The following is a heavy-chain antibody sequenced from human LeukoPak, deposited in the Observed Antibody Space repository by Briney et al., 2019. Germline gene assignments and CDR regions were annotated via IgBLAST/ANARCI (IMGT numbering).Heavy chain of an antibody. J-gene: IGHJ4*02. CDR1: GYTFTKYA. Sequence: GASVKVSCKASGYTFTKYAMHWVRQAPGQTLEWLGWINAGNGYTRYSQELQGRVTITRDASASTAFMELSSLRSEDMAVYYCARDLKMGYSSGRYSWGTGSSNDYWGQGTLVTVSS. CDR3: ARDLKMGYSSGRYSWGTGSSNDY. CDR2: INAGNGYT. D-gene: IGHD6-19*01. V-gene: IGHV1-3*03.